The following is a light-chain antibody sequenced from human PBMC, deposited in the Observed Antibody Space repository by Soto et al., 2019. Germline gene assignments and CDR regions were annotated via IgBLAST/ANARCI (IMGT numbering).Light chain of an antibody. V-gene: IGLV2-8*01. CDR1: SSDVGGYNY. CDR3: SSYAGANTVV. Sequence: QSALTQPPSASGSPGQSVTISCTGMSSDVGGYNYVSWYQQHPGKAPKLMIYEVSKGPSGVPDRFSGSKSGNTASLTVSGLQAEDEADYYCSSYAGANTVVFGGGTKLTVL. J-gene: IGLJ2*01. CDR2: EVS.